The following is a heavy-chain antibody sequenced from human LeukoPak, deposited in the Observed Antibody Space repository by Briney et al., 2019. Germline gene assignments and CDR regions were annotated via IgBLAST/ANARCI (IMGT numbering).Heavy chain of an antibody. J-gene: IGHJ2*01. CDR3: ARVPDYYDILTGYQFNWYFDL. CDR1: GFTFSGYY. V-gene: IGHV3-23*01. CDR2: ISGSGGST. D-gene: IGHD3-9*01. Sequence: GGSLRLSCAASGFTFSGYYMSWIRQAPGKGLEWVSAISGSGGSTYYADSVKGRFTISRDNSKNTLYLQMNSLRAEDTAVYYCARVPDYYDILTGYQFNWYFDLWGRGTLVTVSS.